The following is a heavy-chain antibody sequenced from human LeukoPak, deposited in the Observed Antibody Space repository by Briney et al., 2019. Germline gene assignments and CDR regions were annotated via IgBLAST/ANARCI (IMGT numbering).Heavy chain of an antibody. CDR2: INPNSGGT. D-gene: IGHD3-3*01. Sequence: ASVKVSCKASGYTFTGYYMHWVRQAPGQGLEWMGWINPNSGGTNYAQKFQGWVTMTRDTSISTAYMELSRLRSDDTAVYYCAREYDFWTGRDSSKGWLDPWGPGILVAVSS. CDR3: AREYDFWTGRDSSKGWLDP. V-gene: IGHV1-2*04. CDR1: GYTFTGYY. J-gene: IGHJ5*02.